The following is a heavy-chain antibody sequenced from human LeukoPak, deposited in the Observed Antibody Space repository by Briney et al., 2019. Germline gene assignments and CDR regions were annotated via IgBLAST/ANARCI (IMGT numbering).Heavy chain of an antibody. Sequence: GGSLRLSCAASGFNFSIYEMNWVCQAPGKGLEWVSYINSGGRTIYYADSLKGRFTISRDNAKKSLYLQMNSLRAEDTAVYYCARGHYGLPWGQGTLVTVSS. J-gene: IGHJ5*02. CDR1: GFNFSIYE. D-gene: IGHD3-10*01. CDR3: ARGHYGLP. V-gene: IGHV3-48*03. CDR2: INSGGRTI.